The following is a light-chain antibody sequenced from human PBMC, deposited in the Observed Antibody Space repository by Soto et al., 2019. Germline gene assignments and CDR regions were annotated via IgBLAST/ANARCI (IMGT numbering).Light chain of an antibody. CDR3: SSYTSSSTLRV. V-gene: IGLV2-14*01. J-gene: IGLJ1*01. CDR1: SSDVGGYNY. CDR2: EVS. Sequence: QSVLTQPASVSGSPGQSITISCTGTSSDVGGYNYVSWYQQHPGKAPKLMIYEVSNWPSGVSNRFSGSKSGNTASLTISGLQAEDEADYYCSSYTSSSTLRVFGTGTKVTVL.